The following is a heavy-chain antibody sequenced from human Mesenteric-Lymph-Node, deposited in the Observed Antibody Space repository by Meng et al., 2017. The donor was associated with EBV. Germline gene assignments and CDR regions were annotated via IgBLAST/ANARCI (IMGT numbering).Heavy chain of an antibody. J-gene: IGHJ5*02. CDR1: GGSISSSNYY. CDR2: IYYSGST. Sequence: RLLEGSGPGLVQPSEPPSLTCTVSGGSISSSNYYWGWIRQPPGKGLEWIGSIYYSGSTHYNPSLKSRVTISEDTSKNQFSLKVSSVIAADTAVYYCARREASSPGWFDPWGQGTLVTVSS. D-gene: IGHD6-13*01. V-gene: IGHV4-39*01. CDR3: ARREASSPGWFDP.